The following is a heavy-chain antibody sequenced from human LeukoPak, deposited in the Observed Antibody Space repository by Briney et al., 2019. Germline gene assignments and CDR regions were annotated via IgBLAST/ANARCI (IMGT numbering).Heavy chain of an antibody. V-gene: IGHV4-59*11. J-gene: IGHJ6*02. CDR1: GGSISSHY. CDR2: IHHSGTT. CDR3: ARDKITGYSSTSYYYYGMDA. D-gene: IGHD6-13*01. Sequence: KPSETLSLTCSVSGGSISSHYWSWIRQPPGKGLEWIGYIHHSGTTNYNPSVKSRVTISLDTSKNQFSLKLSSVTAADTAVYYCARDKITGYSSTSYYYYGMDAWGQGTTVTVSS.